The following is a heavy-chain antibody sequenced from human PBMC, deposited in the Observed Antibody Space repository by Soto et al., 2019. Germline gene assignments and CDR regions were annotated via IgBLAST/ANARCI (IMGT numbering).Heavy chain of an antibody. CDR3: ARVPFLGRFDY. J-gene: IGHJ4*02. CDR2: IYYSGST. V-gene: IGHV4-59*01. D-gene: IGHD3-3*01. CDR1: GGSISSYY. Sequence: SETLSLTCTVSGGSISSYYWSWIRQPPGKGLEWIGYIYYSGSTNYNPSLKSRVTISVDTSKNQFSLKLSSVAAADTAVYYCARVPFLGRFDYWGQGTLVTVSS.